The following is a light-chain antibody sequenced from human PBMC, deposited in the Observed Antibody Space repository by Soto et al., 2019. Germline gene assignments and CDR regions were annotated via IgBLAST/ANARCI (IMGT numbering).Light chain of an antibody. CDR1: TSNIGSNY. CDR3: ATWDDSLNGFYV. V-gene: IGLV1-47*01. CDR2: RNN. Sequence: QSALTQPPSASGTPGQGVTISCSGSTSNIGSNYVYWYQQLPGTAPKLLIYRNNQRPSGAPDRFSGSKSGTSASLAISGLRSDDEADYFCATWDDSLNGFYVFGTGTKVTVL. J-gene: IGLJ1*01.